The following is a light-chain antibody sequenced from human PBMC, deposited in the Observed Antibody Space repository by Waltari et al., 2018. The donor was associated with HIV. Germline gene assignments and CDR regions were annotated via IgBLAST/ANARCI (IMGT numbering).Light chain of an antibody. Sequence: QSVLTQPPSVSGAPGQRVTISCTGSSSNIGAGYDVHWYQQIPGTAPKLLIYGNSHRPSGVPDRFACSKSGTSASLAITVLQAEDEADYYCQSYDSSLSVWVFGGGTKLTVL. CDR1: SSNIGAGYD. J-gene: IGLJ3*02. CDR3: QSYDSSLSVWV. CDR2: GNS. V-gene: IGLV1-40*01.